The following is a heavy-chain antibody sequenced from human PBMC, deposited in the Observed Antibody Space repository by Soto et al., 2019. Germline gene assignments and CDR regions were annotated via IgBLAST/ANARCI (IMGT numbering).Heavy chain of an antibody. Sequence: NPSETMSLTCAVSGYSLTSGYYCGWIRQPPGKGLEWIGYIYHSGSTYYNPSLKSRVTISVDRSKNQFSLKLSSVTAADTAVYYCARAEPTTATFDPWGQGTLVTVSS. CDR3: ARAEPTTATFDP. V-gene: IGHV4-38-2*01. J-gene: IGHJ5*02. CDR2: IYHSGST. D-gene: IGHD4-4*01. CDR1: GYSLTSGYY.